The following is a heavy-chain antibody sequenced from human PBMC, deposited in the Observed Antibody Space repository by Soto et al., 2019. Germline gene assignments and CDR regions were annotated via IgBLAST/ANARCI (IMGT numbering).Heavy chain of an antibody. V-gene: IGHV1-8*01. CDR2: MNPNSGNT. CDR1: GYTFTSYD. D-gene: IGHD6-6*01. CDR3: ARSIAARRGGYYYYYGMDV. Sequence: GASVKVSCKASGYTFTSYDINWVRQATGQGLEWMGWMNPNSGNTGYAQKFQGRVTMTRNTSISTAYMEPSSLRSEDTAVYYCARSIAARRGGYYYYYGMDVWGQGTTVTVSS. J-gene: IGHJ6*02.